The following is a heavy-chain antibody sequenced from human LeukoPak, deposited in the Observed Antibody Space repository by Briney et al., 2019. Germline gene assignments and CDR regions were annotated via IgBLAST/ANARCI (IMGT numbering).Heavy chain of an antibody. Sequence: GGSLRLSCAVSGFTFTDTYMTWIRQAPGKGLESLSYISPSGTDISYADSVKGRFTISRDNAKNSLYLQMNSLRAEDTAVYYCAGFSSWFGDYWGQGTLVTVSS. J-gene: IGHJ4*02. CDR3: AGFSSWFGDY. V-gene: IGHV3-11*04. CDR2: ISPSGTDI. D-gene: IGHD6-13*01. CDR1: GFTFTDTY.